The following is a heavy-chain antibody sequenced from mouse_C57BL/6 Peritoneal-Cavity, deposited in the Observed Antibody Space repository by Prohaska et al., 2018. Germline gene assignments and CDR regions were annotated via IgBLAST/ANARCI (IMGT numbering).Heavy chain of an antibody. CDR2: IRVKSVNYAT. D-gene: IGHD2-2*01. Sequence: EVKLEESGGGLVQPGGSMKLSCVASGFTFSNYWMNWVRQSPEKGLEWVAQIRVKSVNYATHYGESVKGRVTIARYDSKSSVDMEMNNLRDEDSGIYYCTGGYDVWGTGTTVTVSS. CDR1: GFTFSNYW. J-gene: IGHJ1*03. V-gene: IGHV6-3*01. CDR3: TGGYDV.